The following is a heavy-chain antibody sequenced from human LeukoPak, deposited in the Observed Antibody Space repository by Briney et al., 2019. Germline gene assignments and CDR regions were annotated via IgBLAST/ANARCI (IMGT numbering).Heavy chain of an antibody. D-gene: IGHD6-6*01. CDR1: GGSISSNY. CDR3: ARDLEYSSSTNAFDI. CDR2: IYTSGGT. V-gene: IGHV4-4*07. Sequence: SETLSLTCTVSGGSISSNYWSWIRQPAGKGLEWIGRIYTSGGTNYNPSLKSRVTISVDKSKNQFSLKLSSVTDAETAVYYCARDLEYSSSTNAFDIWGQGTMVTVSS. J-gene: IGHJ3*02.